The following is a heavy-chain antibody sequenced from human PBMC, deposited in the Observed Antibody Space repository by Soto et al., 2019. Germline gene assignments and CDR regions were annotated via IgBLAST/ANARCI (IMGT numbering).Heavy chain of an antibody. D-gene: IGHD3-22*01. Sequence: GASVKVSCKASGGTFNKYAISWVRQAPGQGPEWMGGIIPMFGTANYAQKFQGRVTITADESTSTAYMELRSLRSEDTAVYYCARGVHYDSSGYYYFYWGRGTLVTVSS. CDR2: IIPMFGTA. CDR1: GGTFNKYA. J-gene: IGHJ4*02. CDR3: ARGVHYDSSGYYYFY. V-gene: IGHV1-69*13.